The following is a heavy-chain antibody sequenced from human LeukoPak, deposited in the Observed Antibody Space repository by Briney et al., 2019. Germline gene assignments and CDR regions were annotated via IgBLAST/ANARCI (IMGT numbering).Heavy chain of an antibody. CDR2: ISGSGGST. V-gene: IGHV3-23*01. J-gene: IGHJ4*02. D-gene: IGHD3-3*01. CDR3: AKGVRFLEWLEGYYFDY. Sequence: GGSLRLSCAASGFTFSSYAMSWVRQAPGKGLEWVSAISGSGGSTYYADSVKGRFTISRDNSKNTLYLQMNSLRAEDTAVYYCAKGVRFLEWLEGYYFDYWGQGTLVTVSS. CDR1: GFTFSSYA.